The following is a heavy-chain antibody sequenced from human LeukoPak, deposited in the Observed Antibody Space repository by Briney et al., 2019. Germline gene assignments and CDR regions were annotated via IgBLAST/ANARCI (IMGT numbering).Heavy chain of an antibody. CDR1: GFTFDDYA. D-gene: IGHD6-13*01. Sequence: PGRSLRLSCAASGFTFDDYAMHWVRQAPGKGLEWVSGISRNSGSIGSADSVKGRFTISRDNAKNSLYLQMNSLRAEDTAVYYXARLGAAAAGAXXIWGXGTMVXXSS. J-gene: IGHJ3*02. V-gene: IGHV3-9*01. CDR3: ARLGAAAAGAXXI. CDR2: ISRNSGSI.